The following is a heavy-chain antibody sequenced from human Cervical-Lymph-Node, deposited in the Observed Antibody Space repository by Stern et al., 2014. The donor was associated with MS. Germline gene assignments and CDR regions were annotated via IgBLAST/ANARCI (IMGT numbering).Heavy chain of an antibody. CDR2: TYPANSDT. V-gene: IGHV5-51*01. J-gene: IGHJ4*02. D-gene: IGHD1-26*01. CDR1: GYTFTSYW. Sequence: EVQLVQSGAAVKKPGESLKISCRVSGYTFTSYWLGWVRQMPGKGLEWMGITYPANSDTRYSPTFEGQVTISADKSISTAFLQWNSLKAADTAMYYCARHLIDAGSYYYFDYWGQGTLVTVSS. CDR3: ARHLIDAGSYYYFDY.